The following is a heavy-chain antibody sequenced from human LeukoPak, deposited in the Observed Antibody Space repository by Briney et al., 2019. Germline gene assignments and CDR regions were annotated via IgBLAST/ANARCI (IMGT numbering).Heavy chain of an antibody. D-gene: IGHD2-2*01. J-gene: IGHJ3*02. CDR1: GFTFSGYR. CDR3: ARTAGYSSIVFDI. V-gene: IGHV3-21*01. CDR2: FSSSSGYI. Sequence: GGSLRLSCAASGFTFSGYRMNWVRQTPGKGLEWVSSFSSSSGYIFYADSVKGRFTISRDNAKNSLYLQMNSLRAEDTAVYNCARTAGYSSIVFDIWGQGTMVTVSS.